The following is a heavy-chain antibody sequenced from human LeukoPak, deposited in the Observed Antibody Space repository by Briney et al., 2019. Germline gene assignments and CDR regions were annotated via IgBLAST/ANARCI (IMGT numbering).Heavy chain of an antibody. CDR1: GYTFTSYD. CDR3: ARGGYYDFWSGYYYYYFDY. J-gene: IGHJ4*02. Sequence: ASVKVSCTASGYTFTSYDINWVRQATGQGLEWMGWMNPNSGNTVYAQKFQGRVTMTRNTSISTAYMELSSLRSEDTAVYYCARGGYYDFWSGYYYYYFDYWGQGTLVTVSS. V-gene: IGHV1-8*01. D-gene: IGHD3-3*01. CDR2: MNPNSGNT.